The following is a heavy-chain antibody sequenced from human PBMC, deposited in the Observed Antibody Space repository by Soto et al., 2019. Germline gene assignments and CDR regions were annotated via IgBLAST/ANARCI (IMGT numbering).Heavy chain of an antibody. V-gene: IGHV4-31*03. Sequence: QVQLQESGPGLVKPSQTLSLTCTVSGGSISSGGYYWSWIRQHPGKGLEWIGYIYYSGSTYYNPSLKSRVTVSVDTSKSQFSLKLSSVTAADTAVYYCAREGGIVGATAADYWGQGTLVTVSS. CDR1: GGSISSGGYY. CDR3: AREGGIVGATAADY. J-gene: IGHJ4*02. CDR2: IYYSGST. D-gene: IGHD1-26*01.